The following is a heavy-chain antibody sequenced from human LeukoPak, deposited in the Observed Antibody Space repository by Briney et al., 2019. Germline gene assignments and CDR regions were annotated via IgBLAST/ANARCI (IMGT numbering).Heavy chain of an antibody. CDR1: GGSVSSGLYY. J-gene: IGHJ3*02. CDR3: ARGSEGYCSGGSCYHDDAFDI. CDR2: IYHSGST. D-gene: IGHD2-15*01. V-gene: IGHV4-61*01. Sequence: SETLSLTCTVSGGSVSSGLYYWTWIRQPPGKGLEWIGYIYHSGSTYYNPSLKSRVTISIDTSKNQFSLKLSSVTAADTAVYYCARGSEGYCSGGSCYHDDAFDIWGQGTMVTVSS.